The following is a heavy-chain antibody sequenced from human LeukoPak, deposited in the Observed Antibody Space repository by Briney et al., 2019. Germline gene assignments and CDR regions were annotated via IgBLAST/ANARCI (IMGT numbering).Heavy chain of an antibody. CDR1: GYTFSTYQ. CDR3: AREGITHAFDI. D-gene: IGHD1-14*01. CDR2: INPSGGST. J-gene: IGHJ3*02. Sequence: GASVKVSCKTSGYTFSTYQIHWVRQAPGQGLEWMGIINPSGGSTSYTQKFQGRVTMTRDTSTSTVYMDLSSLRSEDTAVYYCAREGITHAFDIWGQGTMVTVSS. V-gene: IGHV1-46*01.